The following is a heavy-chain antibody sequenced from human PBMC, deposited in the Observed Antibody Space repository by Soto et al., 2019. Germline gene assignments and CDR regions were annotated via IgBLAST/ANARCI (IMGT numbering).Heavy chain of an antibody. CDR1: GGTFGSHG. J-gene: IGHJ4*02. CDR2: FIAMLGTP. D-gene: IGHD5-18*01. V-gene: IGHV1-69*13. Sequence: SVKVSCKASGGTFGSHGIAWVRQAPGQGLEWMGGFIAMLGTPTYAKKVQGRATITADESMTSSYLELRSLRSEDTAVYFCARGAMANFEYWGQGTVVTVSS. CDR3: ARGAMANFEY.